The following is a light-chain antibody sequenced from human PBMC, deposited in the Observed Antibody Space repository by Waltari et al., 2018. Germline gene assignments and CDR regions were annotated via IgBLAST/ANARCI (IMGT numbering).Light chain of an antibody. V-gene: IGLV3-1*01. J-gene: IGLJ2*01. Sequence: SYELTQPPSVSVSPGQTASITCSGAKLGNKYACWYQQKPGQSPVLVIYQDTKRPSGIPERFSGSNSGNTATLTISETQAMDEADYYCQAWDSSTVVFGGGTKLTVL. CDR3: QAWDSSTVV. CDR1: KLGNKY. CDR2: QDT.